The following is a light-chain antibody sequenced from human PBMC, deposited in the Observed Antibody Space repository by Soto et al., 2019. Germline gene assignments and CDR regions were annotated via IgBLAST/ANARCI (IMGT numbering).Light chain of an antibody. J-gene: IGKJ1*01. CDR1: QRINNN. CDR2: GAS. V-gene: IGKV3-15*01. Sequence: ETVMTQNPPNLSVSDESADIVSCRTSQRINNNLAWYQQKLGQAPRVLIYGASTRAIDIPGRFSGSGSGAVFILTISSLQSEDFAVYNCLHYNTWPWTFGQGTKVDI. CDR3: LHYNTWPWT.